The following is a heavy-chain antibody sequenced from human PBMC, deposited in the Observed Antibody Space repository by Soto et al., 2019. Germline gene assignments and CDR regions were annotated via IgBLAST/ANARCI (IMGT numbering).Heavy chain of an antibody. CDR2: TYYRSKWYN. CDR1: GDSVSSNSAA. CDR3: ARDLPNKQWLVRDYYYYGMDV. V-gene: IGHV6-1*01. J-gene: IGHJ6*02. Sequence: SQTLSLTCAISGDSVSSNSAAWNWIRQSPSRGLEWLGRTYYRSKWYNDYAVSVKSRITINPDTSKNQFSLQLNSVTPEDTAVYYRARDLPNKQWLVRDYYYYGMDVWGQGTTVTVSS. D-gene: IGHD6-19*01.